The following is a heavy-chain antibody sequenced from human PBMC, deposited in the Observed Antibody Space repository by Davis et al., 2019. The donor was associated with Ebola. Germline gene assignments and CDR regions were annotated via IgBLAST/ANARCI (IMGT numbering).Heavy chain of an antibody. CDR3: AKDNYDSSGYYYAGIDY. CDR2: ISYDGSNK. D-gene: IGHD3-22*01. V-gene: IGHV3-30*18. Sequence: GESLKISCAVSGFSFRSYGMHWVRQAPGKGLEWVAVISYDGSNKYYADSVKGRFTISRDNSKNTLYLQMNSLRAEDTAVYYCAKDNYDSSGYYYAGIDYWGQGTLVTVSS. J-gene: IGHJ4*02. CDR1: GFSFRSYG.